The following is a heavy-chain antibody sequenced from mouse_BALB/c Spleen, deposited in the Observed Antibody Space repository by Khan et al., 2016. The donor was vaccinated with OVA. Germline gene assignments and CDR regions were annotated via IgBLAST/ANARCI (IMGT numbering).Heavy chain of an antibody. D-gene: IGHD1-1*01. CDR3: ARIYGSDFDY. V-gene: IGHV1-20*02. CDR1: GYSFTGYF. Sequence: EVQLQQSGPELVKPGASVKISCKASGYSFTGYFMNWVMQSHGKSLEWIGRINPHVGETFYNPKFQGNATLTVDESSSTAHMELRSLASEDSAVYYCARIYGSDFDYWGQGTTLTVSS. CDR2: INPHVGET. J-gene: IGHJ2*01.